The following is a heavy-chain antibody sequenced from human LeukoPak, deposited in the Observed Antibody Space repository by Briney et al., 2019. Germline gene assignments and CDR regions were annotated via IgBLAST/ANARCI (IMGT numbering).Heavy chain of an antibody. V-gene: IGHV4-34*01. Sequence: PSETLSLTCAVYGGSFSGYYWSWIRQPPGKGLDWIGEINHSGSTNYNPSLKSRVTISVDTSKNQFSLKLSSVTAADTAVYYCARGSDRFWSGFPRGYYYMDVWGKGTTVTVSS. CDR3: ARGSDRFWSGFPRGYYYMDV. D-gene: IGHD3-3*01. CDR2: INHSGST. J-gene: IGHJ6*03. CDR1: GGSFSGYY.